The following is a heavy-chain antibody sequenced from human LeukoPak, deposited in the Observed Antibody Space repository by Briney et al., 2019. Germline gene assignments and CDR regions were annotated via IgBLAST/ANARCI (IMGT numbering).Heavy chain of an antibody. Sequence: GGSLRLSCTASGFQFSRNGMHWVRQAPGKGLEWVAVISYDGSDKNYADSVQGRFTISRDNSKNTLYLQMNSLRAEDTAVYYCARAVYRSGGYYFDYWGQGTLVIVSS. V-gene: IGHV3-30*19. CDR3: ARAVYRSGGYYFDY. J-gene: IGHJ4*02. CDR2: ISYDGSDK. D-gene: IGHD6-19*01. CDR1: GFQFSRNG.